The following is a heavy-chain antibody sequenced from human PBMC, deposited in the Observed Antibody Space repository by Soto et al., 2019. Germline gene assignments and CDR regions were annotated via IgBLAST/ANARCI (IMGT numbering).Heavy chain of an antibody. J-gene: IGHJ4*02. Sequence: GGSLRLSCEVSGFTFSAYGMHWVRQAPGKGLEWVAAISHDGTNKNYGDSVKGRFTISRDNSKKTLYLQMNSLRPEDTALYFCAKDEYYYSRSGYYIFDSWGQGTLVTVSS. CDR2: ISHDGTNK. V-gene: IGHV3-30*18. CDR3: AKDEYYYSRSGYYIFDS. CDR1: GFTFSAYG. D-gene: IGHD3-22*01.